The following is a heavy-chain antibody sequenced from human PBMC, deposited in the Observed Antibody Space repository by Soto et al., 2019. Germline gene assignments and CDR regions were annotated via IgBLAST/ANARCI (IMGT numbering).Heavy chain of an antibody. CDR3: ARHSSGWGGDWFDP. J-gene: IGHJ5*02. V-gene: IGHV1-8*01. CDR2: MNPNSGNT. D-gene: IGHD6-19*01. Sequence: QVQLVQSGAEVKKPGASVKVSCKASGYTFTSYDINWVRQATGQGLEWMGWMNPNSGNTGYAQKFQGRVTMTRNTSISTAYMELSSLRSEGTAVYYCARHSSGWGGDWFDPWGQGTLVTVSS. CDR1: GYTFTSYD.